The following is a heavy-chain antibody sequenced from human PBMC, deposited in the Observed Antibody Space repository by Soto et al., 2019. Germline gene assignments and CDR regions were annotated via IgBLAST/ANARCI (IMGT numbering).Heavy chain of an antibody. Sequence: QVQLQESGPGLVKPSQTLSLTCTVSGGSVRRGNYYWSWIRQFPGKGLEWIGYISNSGRTHYNPSLMSRITIFVDTSKIQFFLELRSVTAAVTALYYCARADYATGSYYPDYWGQGTLVTVSS. D-gene: IGHD3-10*01. CDR2: ISNSGRT. CDR3: ARADYATGSYYPDY. CDR1: GGSVRRGNYY. J-gene: IGHJ4*02. V-gene: IGHV4-31*03.